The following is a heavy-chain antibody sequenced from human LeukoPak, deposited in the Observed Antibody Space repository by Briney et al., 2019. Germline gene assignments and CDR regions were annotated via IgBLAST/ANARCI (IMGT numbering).Heavy chain of an antibody. D-gene: IGHD4-17*01. CDR1: GGSISSGGYS. CDR2: IYYSGST. V-gene: IGHV4-30-4*07. J-gene: IGHJ4*02. CDR3: ARGAPAAVTTYYFDY. Sequence: PSQTLSLTCAVSGGSISSGGYSWSWIRQPPGKGLEWIGYIYYSGSTYYNPSLKSRVTISVDTSGNQFSLNLSSVTAADTAVYYCARGAPAAVTTYYFDYWGQGILVTVSS.